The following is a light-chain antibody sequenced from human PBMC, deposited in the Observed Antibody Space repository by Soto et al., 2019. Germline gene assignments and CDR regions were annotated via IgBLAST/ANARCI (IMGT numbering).Light chain of an antibody. J-gene: IGKJ2*02. CDR1: QTVSSNY. V-gene: IGKV3-20*01. CDR3: QQFGSPWT. Sequence: EIVLTQSPGTLSLSPGERATLSCRAGQTVSSNYLAWYQQKPGQAPRLLIHGASNRATGIPDRFSGSGSGTDFTLTISRLEPEDSAVYYWQQFGSPWTFGQGTRLEI. CDR2: GAS.